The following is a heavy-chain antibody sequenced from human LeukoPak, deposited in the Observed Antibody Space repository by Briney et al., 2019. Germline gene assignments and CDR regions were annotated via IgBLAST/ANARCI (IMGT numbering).Heavy chain of an antibody. Sequence: GESLKISCQGSGYIFTNYRIGWVRQMPGKGLEWMGIIYPADSDTRYSPSFQGQVTISADKSISTAYLQWSSLKASDTAMYYCARHALGRLRWYHVDYWGQGTLVTVSS. V-gene: IGHV5-51*01. D-gene: IGHD4-23*01. J-gene: IGHJ4*02. CDR2: IYPADSDT. CDR3: ARHALGRLRWYHVDY. CDR1: GYIFTNYR.